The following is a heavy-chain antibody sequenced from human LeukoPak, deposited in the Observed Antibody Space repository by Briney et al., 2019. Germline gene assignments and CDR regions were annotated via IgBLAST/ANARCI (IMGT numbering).Heavy chain of an antibody. Sequence: GASVKVSCKPSGYTFTGYYMHWVRQAPGQGLEWMGWINPNSGGTNYAQKFQGRVTMTTDTSISTAYMELTRLTSDDTAVYYCARLRGPTVVTPVYYWGQGTLVTVSS. J-gene: IGHJ4*02. CDR3: ARLRGPTVVTPVYY. CDR1: GYTFTGYY. CDR2: INPNSGGT. V-gene: IGHV1-2*02. D-gene: IGHD4-23*01.